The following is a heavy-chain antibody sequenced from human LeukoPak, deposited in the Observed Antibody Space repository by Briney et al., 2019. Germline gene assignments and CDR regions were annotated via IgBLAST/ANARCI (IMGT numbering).Heavy chain of an antibody. CDR1: GYSISSGYY. CDR2: IYYSGTS. Sequence: KPSETLSLTCTVSGYSISSGYYWGWIRQHPGKGLEWIGYIYYSGTSYYNPSLKSRVIISVDTSKNQFSLKLSSVTAADTAVYYCARYCSSTSCYPFVYWGQGTLVTVSS. D-gene: IGHD2-2*01. CDR3: ARYCSSTSCYPFVY. J-gene: IGHJ4*02. V-gene: IGHV4-31*03.